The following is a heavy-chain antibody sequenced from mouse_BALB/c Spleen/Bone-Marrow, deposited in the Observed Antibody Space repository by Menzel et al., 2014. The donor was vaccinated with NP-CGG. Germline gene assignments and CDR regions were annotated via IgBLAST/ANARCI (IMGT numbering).Heavy chain of an antibody. Sequence: VKLMESGPGLVAPSQSLSISCTVSGFPLTSYGVHWVRQPPGQGLEWLGAIWAGGSTNYNSALMSRLTISKDNSKSQVFLKMNSLQTDDTAMYYCAREGRGYYGSSGAAMDYWGQGTKVTVSS. J-gene: IGHJ4*01. CDR2: IWAGGST. D-gene: IGHD1-1*01. V-gene: IGHV2-9*02. CDR3: AREGRGYYGSSGAAMDY. CDR1: GFPLTSYG.